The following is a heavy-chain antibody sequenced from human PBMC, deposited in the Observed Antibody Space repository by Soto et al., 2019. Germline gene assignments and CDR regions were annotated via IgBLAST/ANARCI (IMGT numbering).Heavy chain of an antibody. CDR3: TRQKQWLSPFDD. J-gene: IGHJ4*02. D-gene: IGHD6-19*01. V-gene: IGHV4-31*03. Sequence: QVQLQESGPGLVKPSQTLSLTCTVSGDSINSGDFYWNWIRQHPGKSLEWIGYIHHSGITDYNPSLKSRITISVHTSKNQFSLKVNSVTAADTAVYYCTRQKQWLSPFDDWGQGALVTVSS. CDR2: IHHSGIT. CDR1: GDSINSGDFY.